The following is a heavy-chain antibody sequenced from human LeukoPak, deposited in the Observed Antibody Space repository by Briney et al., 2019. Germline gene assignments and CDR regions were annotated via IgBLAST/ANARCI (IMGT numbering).Heavy chain of an antibody. D-gene: IGHD3-9*01. J-gene: IGHJ5*02. CDR2: IIPIFGTA. Sequence: SVKVSCKASGGTFSSYAISWVRQAPGQGLEWMGGIIPIFGTANYAQKFQGRVTITADESTSTAYMELSSLRSEDTAVYYCAREGGNYDILTGQGWFDPWGQGTLATVSS. CDR1: GGTFSSYA. CDR3: AREGGNYDILTGQGWFDP. V-gene: IGHV1-69*13.